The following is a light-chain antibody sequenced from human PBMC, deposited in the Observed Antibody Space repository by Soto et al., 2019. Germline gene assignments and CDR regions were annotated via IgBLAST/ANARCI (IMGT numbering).Light chain of an antibody. CDR2: EVS. Sequence: QSVLTQPPSASGSPGQSVTISCTGTSSDVGGYNYVSWYQQHPGKAPKLMIYEVSKRPSGVPDRFSGSKSGNTASLTVSGLQAEDEADYYCSSYAGSTGTVVFGGGTQLTVL. J-gene: IGLJ2*01. CDR1: SSDVGGYNY. CDR3: SSYAGSTGTVV. V-gene: IGLV2-8*01.